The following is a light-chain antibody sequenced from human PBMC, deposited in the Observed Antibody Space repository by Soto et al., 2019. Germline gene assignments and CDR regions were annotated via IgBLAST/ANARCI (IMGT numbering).Light chain of an antibody. V-gene: IGLV2-14*01. CDR2: DVS. J-gene: IGLJ1*01. CDR3: SSYTSSSTYV. Sequence: SALTQPASVSGSPGQSITISCTGTSSDVCGYNYVSWYQQHPGKAPKLMIYDVSNRPSGVSNRFSGSKSGNTASLTISGLQAEDEADYYCSSYTSSSTYVVGTGTKVTVL. CDR1: SSDVCGYNY.